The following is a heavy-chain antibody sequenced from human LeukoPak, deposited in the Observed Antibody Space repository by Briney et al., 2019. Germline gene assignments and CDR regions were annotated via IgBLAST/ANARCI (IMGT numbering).Heavy chain of an antibody. Sequence: GGSLRLSCAASGFTFDDYAMHWVRQAPGKGLEWVSLISWNGDSTYYADSVKGRLTISKDNSKNSLYLQMNSLRPEDTALYYCAKDGVVAALGDSWLDPWGQGTLVTVSS. CDR2: ISWNGDST. V-gene: IGHV3-43D*03. D-gene: IGHD2-15*01. J-gene: IGHJ5*02. CDR3: AKDGVVAALGDSWLDP. CDR1: GFTFDDYA.